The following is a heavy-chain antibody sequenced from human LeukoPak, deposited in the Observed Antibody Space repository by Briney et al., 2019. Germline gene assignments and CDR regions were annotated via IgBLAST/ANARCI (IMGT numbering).Heavy chain of an antibody. CDR3: ARSAITMVRGGGGYYFDY. Sequence: GASVKVSCKASGHTFTGYYMHWVRQAPGQGLEWMGRINPNSGGTNYAQKFQGRVTMTRDTSISTAYMELSRLRTDDTAVYYCARSAITMVRGGGGYYFDYWGQGTLVTVSS. J-gene: IGHJ4*02. V-gene: IGHV1-2*06. CDR1: GHTFTGYY. D-gene: IGHD3-10*01. CDR2: INPNSGGT.